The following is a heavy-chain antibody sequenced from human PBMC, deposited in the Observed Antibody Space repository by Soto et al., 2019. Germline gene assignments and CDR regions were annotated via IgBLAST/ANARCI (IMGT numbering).Heavy chain of an antibody. V-gene: IGHV3-21*01. Sequence: EVQLVESGGGLVKPGGSLRLSCAASGFTFSSYSMNWVHQAPGKGLEWVSSISSSSSYIYYADSVKGRFTISRDNAKNSLYLQMNSLRAEDTAVYYCARVEDGDYDSYYYYMDVWGKGTTVTVSS. D-gene: IGHD4-17*01. CDR1: GFTFSSYS. CDR3: ARVEDGDYDSYYYYMDV. CDR2: ISSSSSYI. J-gene: IGHJ6*03.